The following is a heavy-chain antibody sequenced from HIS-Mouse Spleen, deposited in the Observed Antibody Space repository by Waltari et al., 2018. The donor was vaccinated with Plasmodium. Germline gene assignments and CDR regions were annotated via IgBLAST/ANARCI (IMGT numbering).Heavy chain of an antibody. CDR3: ARVVTIFGVVIDY. V-gene: IGHV3-48*02. Sequence: EVQLVASGGGLVQPGGSLRLSCAASGFTFISYSMNWVRPAPGKWLEWVSYISSSSSTIYYADSVKGRFTISRDNAKNSLYLQMNSLRDEDTAVYYCARVVTIFGVVIDYWGQGTLVTVSS. CDR1: GFTFISYS. D-gene: IGHD3-3*01. CDR2: ISSSSSTI. J-gene: IGHJ4*02.